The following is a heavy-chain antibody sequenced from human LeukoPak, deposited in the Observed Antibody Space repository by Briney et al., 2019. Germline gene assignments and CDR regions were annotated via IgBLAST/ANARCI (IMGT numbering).Heavy chain of an antibody. CDR2: ISGSGGNT. J-gene: IGHJ4*02. V-gene: IGHV3-23*01. CDR3: AKSRGSGSSMPRGVNFDY. CDR1: GFTFSSSA. Sequence: GGSLRLSCAASGFTFSSSAMSWVRQAPGKGLEWVSTISGSGGNTYYADSVKGRFTISRDNSNNTLFLQMNSLRAEDTAVYYCAKSRGSGSSMPRGVNFDYWGQATLVTVSS. D-gene: IGHD3-10*01.